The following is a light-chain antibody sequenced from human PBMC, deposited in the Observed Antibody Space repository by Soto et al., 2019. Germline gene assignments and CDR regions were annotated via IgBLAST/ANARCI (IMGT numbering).Light chain of an antibody. CDR2: GAS. V-gene: IGKV3-20*01. Sequence: EIVMTQSPATLSVSPGERATLSCRASQSVISTYLAWYQQKPGQAPRLLIYGASSRATGIPDRFSGSGSGTDFTLTISRLEPEDFAVYYCQQYGSSSWTFGQGTKVDIK. CDR3: QQYGSSSWT. CDR1: QSVISTY. J-gene: IGKJ1*01.